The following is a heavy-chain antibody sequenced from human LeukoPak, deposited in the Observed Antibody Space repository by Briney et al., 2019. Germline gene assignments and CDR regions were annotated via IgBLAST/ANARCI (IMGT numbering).Heavy chain of an antibody. CDR2: IDPKSGRT. V-gene: IGHV1-2*02. Sequence: ASVKVSCKTSGYTFINSDINWVRQATGQGLEWMGWIDPKSGRTRFAQQFQGRVTMTRDTSISTAYMELSRLRSGDTAVYYCARSLDGWYSYFDSWGQGTLVTVSS. CDR1: GYTFINSD. CDR3: ARSLDGWYSYFDS. D-gene: IGHD6-19*01. J-gene: IGHJ4*02.